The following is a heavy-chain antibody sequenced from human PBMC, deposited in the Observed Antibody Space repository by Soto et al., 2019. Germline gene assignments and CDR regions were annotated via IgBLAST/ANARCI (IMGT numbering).Heavy chain of an antibody. D-gene: IGHD2-8*02. CDR2: IYHSGST. Sequence: QMQLKQSGPGLVKPSGTLSLTCAVSGGSISSNNWWTWVRQPPGKGLEWIGEIYHSGSTNYNPSPRSRVTLSVEKSKNQFSLNLTSVTAADTAVYYCAGGWDDFAAGGYPYYYDYWGRGTLVTVSS. CDR3: AGGWDDFAAGGYPYYYDY. V-gene: IGHV4-4*02. CDR1: GGSISSNNW. J-gene: IGHJ4*02.